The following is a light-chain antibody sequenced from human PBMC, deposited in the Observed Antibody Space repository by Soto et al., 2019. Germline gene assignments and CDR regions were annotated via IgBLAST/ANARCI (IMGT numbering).Light chain of an antibody. V-gene: IGKV3-20*01. J-gene: IGKJ1*01. CDR2: GAS. Sequence: EIVLTQSPGTLSLSPGERATLSCRASQTVDTNYLAWYQQMPGQAPRLLIYGASTRATGIPDRFSGSGSGTDFTLTISRLDPEDSAVYYCQQYATSPWTFGQGTKVEIK. CDR1: QTVDTNY. CDR3: QQYATSPWT.